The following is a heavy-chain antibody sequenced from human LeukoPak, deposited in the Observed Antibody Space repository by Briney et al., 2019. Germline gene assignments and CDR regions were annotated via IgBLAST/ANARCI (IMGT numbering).Heavy chain of an antibody. D-gene: IGHD2-2*01. CDR2: IYYSGST. CDR1: GGSISSSSYY. V-gene: IGHV4-39*01. J-gene: IGHJ6*02. Sequence: SETLSLTCTVSGGSISSSSYYWGWLRQPPGKGLEWIGSIYYSGSTYYNPSLKGRVTISVDTSKNQFSLKLSSVTAADTAVYYCAGRVVPAASFYYYYGMDVWGQGTTVTVSS. CDR3: AGRVVPAASFYYYYGMDV.